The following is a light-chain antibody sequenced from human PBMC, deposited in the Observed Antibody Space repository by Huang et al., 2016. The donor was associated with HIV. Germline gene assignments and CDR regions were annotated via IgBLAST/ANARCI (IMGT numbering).Light chain of an antibody. Sequence: EIVLTQSPGTLSLSPGERATLSCRASQSVSSSYLAWYQHKPGQAPRLLIYGASSRATGIPDRVRGSGSGTDFTLTISRLEPEDFAVYYCQQFGSSGWTFGQGTKVEIK. CDR2: GAS. J-gene: IGKJ1*01. CDR3: QQFGSSGWT. V-gene: IGKV3-20*01. CDR1: QSVSSSY.